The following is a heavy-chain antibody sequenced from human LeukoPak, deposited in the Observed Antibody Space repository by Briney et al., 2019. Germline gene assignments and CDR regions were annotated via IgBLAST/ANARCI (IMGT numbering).Heavy chain of an antibody. Sequence: SETLSLTCTVSGGSISSSSYYWGWIRQPPGKGLEWIGSIYYSGSTYYNPSLKSRVTISVDTSKNQFSLKLSSVTAADTAVYYCARASKQLAGRQLVRRYFDLWGRGTLVTVSS. CDR3: ARASKQLAGRQLVRRYFDL. D-gene: IGHD6-13*01. J-gene: IGHJ2*01. V-gene: IGHV4-39*07. CDR1: GGSISSSSYY. CDR2: IYYSGST.